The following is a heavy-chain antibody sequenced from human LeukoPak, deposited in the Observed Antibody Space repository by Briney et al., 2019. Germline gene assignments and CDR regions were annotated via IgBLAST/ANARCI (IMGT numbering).Heavy chain of an antibody. CDR3: AREFGLITSH. J-gene: IGHJ1*01. CDR2: ISDNSGST. D-gene: IGHD3/OR15-3a*01. CDR1: GFTFSSYA. Sequence: QPGGSLRLSCAASGFTFSSYAMSWVRQAPGKGLEWVSSISDNSGSTYSADSVKGRFTISRDNSKNTLYLQMNSLRAEDTAVYYCAREFGLITSHWGQGTLVTVS. V-gene: IGHV3-23*01.